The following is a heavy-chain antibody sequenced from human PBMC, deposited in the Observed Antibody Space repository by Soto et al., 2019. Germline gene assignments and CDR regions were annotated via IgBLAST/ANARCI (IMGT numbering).Heavy chain of an antibody. J-gene: IGHJ4*02. CDR1: GFTFSSYS. V-gene: IGHV3-21*01. D-gene: IGHD3-9*01. Sequence: EVQLVESGGGLVKPGGSLRLSCAASGFTFSSYSMNWVRQAPGKGLEWVSSISSSSSYIYYADSVKGRFTISRDNAKNSLYLKMNSLRAEDTAVYYCARGIEVGYDILTGYYPGNYWGQGTLVTVSS. CDR2: ISSSSSYI. CDR3: ARGIEVGYDILTGYYPGNY.